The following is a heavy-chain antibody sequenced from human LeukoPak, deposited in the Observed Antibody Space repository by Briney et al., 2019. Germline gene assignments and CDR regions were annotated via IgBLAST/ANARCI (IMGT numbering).Heavy chain of an antibody. CDR2: IYHSGST. Sequence: PSETLSLTCTVSGYSISSGYYWGWIRQPPGKGLEWIGSIYHSGSTYYNPSLKSRVTISVDTSKNQFSLKLSSVTAADTAVYYCARDQRSTMVRGVKYGGEIDYWGQGTLVTVSS. CDR3: ARDQRSTMVRGVKYGGEIDY. CDR1: GYSISSGYY. J-gene: IGHJ4*02. D-gene: IGHD3-10*01. V-gene: IGHV4-38-2*02.